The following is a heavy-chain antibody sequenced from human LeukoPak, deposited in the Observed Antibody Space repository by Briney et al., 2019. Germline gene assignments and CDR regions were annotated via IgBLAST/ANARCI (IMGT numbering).Heavy chain of an antibody. CDR1: GGSISSYH. J-gene: IGHJ4*02. V-gene: IGHV4-59*01. CDR3: ARDRGCTNGVCYRDFDY. D-gene: IGHD2-8*01. CDR2: IYNSGST. Sequence: PSETLSLTCTVSGGSISSYHWNWIRQPPGKGLEWIGYIYNSGSTKYNPSLKSRVTISVDTSKNQFSLKLSSVTAADTAVYYCARDRGCTNGVCYRDFDYWGQGTLVTVSS.